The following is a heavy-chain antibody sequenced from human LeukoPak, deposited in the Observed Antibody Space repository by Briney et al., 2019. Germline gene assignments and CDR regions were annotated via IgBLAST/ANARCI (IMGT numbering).Heavy chain of an antibody. CDR1: GYSISSGYY. D-gene: IGHD2-2*03. V-gene: IGHV4-38-2*01. CDR2: IYHSGST. Sequence: PSETLSLTCAVSGYSISSGYYWGWIRQPPGKGLEWIGSIYHSGSTYYNPSLKSRVTISVDTSKNQFSLKLSSVTAADTAVYYCASGNCSSTSCYGYFNYYYMDDWGKGTTVTVSS. J-gene: IGHJ6*03. CDR3: ASGNCSSTSCYGYFNYYYMDD.